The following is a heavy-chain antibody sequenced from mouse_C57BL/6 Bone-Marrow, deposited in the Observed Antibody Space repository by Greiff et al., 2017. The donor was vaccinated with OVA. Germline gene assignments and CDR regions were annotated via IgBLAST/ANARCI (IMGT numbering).Heavy chain of an antibody. CDR2: ILPGSGST. J-gene: IGHJ2*01. CDR1: GYTFTGYW. D-gene: IGHD1-1*01. Sequence: VQLQESGAELMKPGASVKLSCKATGYTFTGYWIEWVKQRPGHGLEWIGEILPGSGSTNYNEKFKGKATFTADKSSNTAYMQLSSLTTEDSAIYYCAREKFDLVYYYGSPDYWGQGTTLTVSS. CDR3: AREKFDLVYYYGSPDY. V-gene: IGHV1-9*01.